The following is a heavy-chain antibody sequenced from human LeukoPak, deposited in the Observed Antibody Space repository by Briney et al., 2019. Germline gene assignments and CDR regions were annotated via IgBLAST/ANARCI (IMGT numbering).Heavy chain of an antibody. V-gene: IGHV4-59*01. CDR3: AREVGDYVGVFEH. D-gene: IGHD4-17*01. CDR1: GGSISSYY. Sequence: SETLSLTCTVSGGSISSYYWSWIRQPPGKGLEWIGYVFYSGSTNYNPSLKSRVTISVDMSKNQFSLKLTSVTAADTAVYYCAREVGDYVGVFEHWGQGTLVTVSS. CDR2: VFYSGST. J-gene: IGHJ4*02.